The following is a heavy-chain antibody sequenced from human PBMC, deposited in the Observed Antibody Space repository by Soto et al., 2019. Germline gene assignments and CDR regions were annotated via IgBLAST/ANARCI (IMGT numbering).Heavy chain of an antibody. J-gene: IGHJ6*02. Sequence: GASVKVSCKASGFTFTSSAVQWVRQARGQRLEWIGWIVVGSGNTNYAQKFQERVTITRDMSTSTAYMELSSLRSEDTAVYYCAADRXYDFWSGYLRPYYYGMDVWGQGTTVTVS. CDR1: GFTFTSSA. D-gene: IGHD3-3*01. CDR3: AADRXYDFWSGYLRPYYYGMDV. CDR2: IVVGSGNT. V-gene: IGHV1-58*01.